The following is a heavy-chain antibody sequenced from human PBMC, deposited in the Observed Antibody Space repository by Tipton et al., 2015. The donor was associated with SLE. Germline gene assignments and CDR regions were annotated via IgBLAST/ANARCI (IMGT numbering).Heavy chain of an antibody. CDR2: ISSSSSYI. D-gene: IGHD6-13*01. V-gene: IGHV3-21*01. J-gene: IGHJ5*02. CDR3: ARDLEGIAAAAP. Sequence: SLRLSCAASGFTFSSYSMNWVRQAPGKGLEWVSSISSSSSYIYYADSVKGRFTISRDNAKNSLYLQMNSLRAEDTAVYYCARDLEGIAAAAPWGQGTLVTVSS. CDR1: GFTFSSYS.